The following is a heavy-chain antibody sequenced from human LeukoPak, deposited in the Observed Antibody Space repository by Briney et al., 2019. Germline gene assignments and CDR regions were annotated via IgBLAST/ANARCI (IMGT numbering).Heavy chain of an antibody. CDR2: ITGGGGST. CDR3: ANHVGVTTHYYYYMDV. CDR1: GFAFSSYA. D-gene: IGHD1-26*01. Sequence: GGSLRLSCVASGFAFSSYAMSWVRQAPRKGLERVSGITGGGGSTYYADSVKGRFTIPRDNAKNTLYLQMNSLRVEDTAVYYCANHVGVTTHYYYYMDVWGKGTTVTVSS. V-gene: IGHV3-23*01. J-gene: IGHJ6*03.